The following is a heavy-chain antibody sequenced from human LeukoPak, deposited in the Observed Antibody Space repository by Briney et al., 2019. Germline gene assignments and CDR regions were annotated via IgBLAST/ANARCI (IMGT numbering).Heavy chain of an antibody. CDR3: TTDPRQRVAIRFLNY. CDR1: GFTFSSYW. V-gene: IGHV3-74*01. Sequence: GGSLRLSCAASGFTFSSYWMHWVRQAPGKGLVWVSRIDIDGSRTNYADSVKGRFTISRDNAKNTLYLQMNSLKTEDTAVYYCTTDPRQRVAIRFLNYWAQAPLVTVFS. D-gene: IGHD5-12*01. CDR2: IDIDGSRT. J-gene: IGHJ4*02.